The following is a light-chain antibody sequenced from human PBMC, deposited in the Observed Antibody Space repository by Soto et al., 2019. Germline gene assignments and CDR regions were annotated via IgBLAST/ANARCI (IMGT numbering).Light chain of an antibody. J-gene: IGKJ4*01. CDR2: EAS. CDR1: RSISRW. V-gene: IGKV1-5*01. Sequence: DIHMTQSPSTLSASVGDRVTITCRASRSISRWLAWYQQKPGRAPKVLIYEASNLESGVPSRFSGSGSGTEFTLTISSLQPDDCGTYYCQEYSSFFGGGTRVEMK. CDR3: QEYSSF.